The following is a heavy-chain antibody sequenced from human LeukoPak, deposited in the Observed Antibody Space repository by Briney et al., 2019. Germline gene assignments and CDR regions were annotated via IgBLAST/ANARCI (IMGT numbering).Heavy chain of an antibody. V-gene: IGHV3-30*01. CDR1: GFTFSSYA. CDR3: ARDPPDWAAAGTRYYYYMDV. D-gene: IGHD6-13*01. Sequence: GGSLRLSCAASGFTFSSYAMHWVRQAPGKGLEWVAVISYDGSNKYYADSVKGRFTISRDNSKNTLYLQMNSLRAEDTAVYYCARDPPDWAAAGTRYYYYMDVWGKGTPVTVSS. CDR2: ISYDGSNK. J-gene: IGHJ6*03.